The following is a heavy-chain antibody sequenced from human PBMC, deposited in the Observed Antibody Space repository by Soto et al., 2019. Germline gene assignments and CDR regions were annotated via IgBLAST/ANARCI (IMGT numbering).Heavy chain of an antibody. J-gene: IGHJ6*02. CDR2: IIDSGAST. Sequence: GGSLRLSCAASGFTFSSCAMGWVRQAPGKGLEWVSDIIDSGASTYYADSVKGRFTISRDNSKSTLYLQMNSLRAEDTALYYCAKGRSYYYYYGVDVWGQATTVTVSS. CDR1: GFTFSSCA. CDR3: AKGRSYYYYYGVDV. V-gene: IGHV3-23*01.